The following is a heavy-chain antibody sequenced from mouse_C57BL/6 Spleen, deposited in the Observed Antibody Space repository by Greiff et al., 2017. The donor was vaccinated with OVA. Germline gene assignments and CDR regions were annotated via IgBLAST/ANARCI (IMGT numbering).Heavy chain of an antibody. D-gene: IGHD3-2*02. V-gene: IGHV1-52*01. J-gene: IGHJ3*01. CDR1: GYTFTSYW. Sequence: VQLQQPGAELVRPGSSVKLSCKASGYTFTSYWMHWVKQRPIQGLEWIGNIDPSDSETHYNQKFKDKATLTVDKSSSTAYMQLSSLTSEDSAVYYCVRGGTAQAQFAYWGQGTLVTASA. CDR3: VRGGTAQAQFAY. CDR2: IDPSDSET.